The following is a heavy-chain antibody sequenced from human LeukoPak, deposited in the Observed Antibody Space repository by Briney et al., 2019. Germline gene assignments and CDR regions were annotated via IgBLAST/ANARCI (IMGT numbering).Heavy chain of an antibody. D-gene: IGHD3-10*01. Sequence: GGSLRLSCAVSGVTNYAISWVRQAPGKGLEWVSVISGSGGSTYYADSVKGRFTISRDTSDNTIYLQMNSLRAEDTAVYYCASTRGFGESLDYWGQGTLVTVSS. CDR2: ISGSGGST. J-gene: IGHJ4*02. V-gene: IGHV3-23*01. CDR3: ASTRGFGESLDY. CDR1: GVTNYA.